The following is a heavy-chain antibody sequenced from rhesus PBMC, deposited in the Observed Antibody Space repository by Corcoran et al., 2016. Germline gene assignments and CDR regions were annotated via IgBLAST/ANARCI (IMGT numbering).Heavy chain of an antibody. CDR3: GRASLYSGSWSNFDP. CDR1: VGSISGYY. Sequence: QVQLQASGPGLVKPSETLSLTCAGSVGSISGYYWVWLRPPSGQGLEWIGYFGGSDGNAYNNPSLKSRVTLSTDTSRNQFSLKLTSVTAADTAVYYCGRASLYSGSWSNFDPWGQGVLVTVSS. J-gene: IGHJ4*01. D-gene: IGHD6-25*01. CDR2: FGGSDGNA. V-gene: IGHV4-165*02.